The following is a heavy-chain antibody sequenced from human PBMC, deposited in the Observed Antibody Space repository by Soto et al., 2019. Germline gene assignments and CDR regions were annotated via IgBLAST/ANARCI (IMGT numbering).Heavy chain of an antibody. CDR2: IIPIFGSV. CDR1: GGTFSNYA. Sequence: SVKVSCKASGGTFSNYAITWVRQAPGQGLEWLGRIIPIFGSVTFAQKFQGRITLTADESTTTVYMELSSLRSDDTAVYYCARDYYKYYDSSGYYRSPAYWGQGTLVTVSS. D-gene: IGHD3-22*01. CDR3: ARDYYKYYDSSGYYRSPAY. J-gene: IGHJ4*02. V-gene: IGHV1-69*13.